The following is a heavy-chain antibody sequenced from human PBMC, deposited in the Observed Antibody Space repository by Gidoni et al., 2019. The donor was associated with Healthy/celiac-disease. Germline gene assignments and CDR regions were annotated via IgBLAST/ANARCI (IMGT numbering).Heavy chain of an antibody. CDR2: IYYSGST. Sequence: QLQLQESGPGLVKPSETLSLTCTVSVGSISSSSYYWGWIRQPPGKGLEWIGSIYYSGSTYYNPSLKSRVTISVDTSKNQFSLKLSSVTAADTAVYYCVRSELGTYGMDVWGQGTTVTVSS. D-gene: IGHD6-6*01. V-gene: IGHV4-39*01. CDR1: VGSISSSSYY. J-gene: IGHJ6*02. CDR3: VRSELGTYGMDV.